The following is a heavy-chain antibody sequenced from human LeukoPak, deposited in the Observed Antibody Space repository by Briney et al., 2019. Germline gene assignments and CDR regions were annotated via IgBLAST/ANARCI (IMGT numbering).Heavy chain of an antibody. Sequence: PGGSLRLSCAASGFTVSSNYMSWVRQAPRKGLEWVSVMYSGGSTYYADSVKGRFTISRDNSKHPLYLQMNSLRPEDTPVYYCARGPMEFDPWGRGTLVTVSS. J-gene: IGHJ5*02. CDR3: ARGPMEFDP. CDR1: GFTVSSNY. V-gene: IGHV3-66*01. D-gene: IGHD3-10*01. CDR2: MYSGGST.